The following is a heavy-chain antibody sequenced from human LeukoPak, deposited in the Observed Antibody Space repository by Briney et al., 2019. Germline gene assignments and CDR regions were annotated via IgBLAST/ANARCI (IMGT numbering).Heavy chain of an antibody. Sequence: SETLSLTCTVSGGSISSSSYYWGWIRQPPGKGLEWIGSIYYSGSTYYNPSLKSRVTISVDTSKNQFSLKLSSVTAADTAVYYCARRGHNSGWYGYYYYYYGMDVWGQGTTVTVSS. CDR1: GGSISSSSYY. V-gene: IGHV4-39*01. D-gene: IGHD6-19*01. CDR3: ARRGHNSGWYGYYYYYYGMDV. CDR2: IYYSGST. J-gene: IGHJ6*02.